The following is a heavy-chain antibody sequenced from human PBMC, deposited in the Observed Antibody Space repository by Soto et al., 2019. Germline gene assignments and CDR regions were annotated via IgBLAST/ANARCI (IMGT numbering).Heavy chain of an antibody. Sequence: GGSLRLSCAASGFTFSDYYMAWIRQAPGKGLEWLSYISDSGSIRFYADSVKGRFTISRDNGKNSLYLQMNSLGPEDTAVYFCAVGGGDLSLTPFDYWGQGTLVTVSS. CDR1: GFTFSDYY. CDR3: AVGGGDLSLTPFDY. D-gene: IGHD3-16*02. J-gene: IGHJ4*02. V-gene: IGHV3-11*04. CDR2: ISDSGSIR.